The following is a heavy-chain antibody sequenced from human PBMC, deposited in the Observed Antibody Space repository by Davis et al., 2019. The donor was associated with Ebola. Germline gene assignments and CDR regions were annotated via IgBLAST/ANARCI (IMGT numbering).Heavy chain of an antibody. J-gene: IGHJ5*02. CDR1: GFTFSTYV. CDR2: IIASGGTT. V-gene: IGHV3-23*01. CDR3: AKELGSSGYYP. D-gene: IGHD3-22*01. Sequence: GESLKISCAASGFTFSTYVMSWARQAPGKGLEWVSTIIASGGTTYYADPVKGRFTISRDNAKNSLYLQMNSLRAEDTALYYCAKELGSSGYYPWGQGTLVTVSS.